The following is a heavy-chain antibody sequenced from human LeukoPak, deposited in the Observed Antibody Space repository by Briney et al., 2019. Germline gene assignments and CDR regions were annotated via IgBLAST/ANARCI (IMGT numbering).Heavy chain of an antibody. V-gene: IGHV3-43*01. Sequence: GGPLTLSCAASRLFLVHNSMHWDRQAPGKGLKGFSLISWDDSKTCHSYSGKGCITVSRDSIKNSLHLQMNSLRTEDTALYYCARGPNRWWVVSRNWGMDVWGEGATVTVSS. J-gene: IGHJ6*03. CDR1: RLFLVHNS. CDR3: ARGPNRWWVVSRNWGMDV. D-gene: IGHD2-15*01. CDR2: ISWDDSKT.